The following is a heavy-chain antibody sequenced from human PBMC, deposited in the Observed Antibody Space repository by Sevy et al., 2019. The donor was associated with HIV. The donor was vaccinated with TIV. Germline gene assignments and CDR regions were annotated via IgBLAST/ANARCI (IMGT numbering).Heavy chain of an antibody. CDR2: INPKRGGS. CDR1: GYTFTGQY. V-gene: IGHV1-2*02. D-gene: IGHD5-18*01. J-gene: IGHJ4*02. Sequence: ASVKVSCKASGYTFTGQYIHWVRQAPGQGLEWMGWINPKRGGSNYAQAFQDRLTMTRDTSISTAYMELSGLTSDDTAVYYCAGDFRLRGYSYGSFDYWGQGTLVTVSS. CDR3: AGDFRLRGYSYGSFDY.